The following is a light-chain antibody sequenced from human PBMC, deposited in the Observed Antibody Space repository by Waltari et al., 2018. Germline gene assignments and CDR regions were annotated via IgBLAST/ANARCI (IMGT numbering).Light chain of an antibody. Sequence: EIVLTQSPGTLSLSPGESATLSCRASESVRRALAWYQQRPGQAPRLLIYDASARATGMRYRFSGSGSGTDFSLTVSRLGPEGFALYYGQHYRSLPVTFGQGTKVEIK. V-gene: IGKV3-20*01. J-gene: IGKJ1*01. CDR2: DAS. CDR3: QHYRSLPVT. CDR1: ESVRRA.